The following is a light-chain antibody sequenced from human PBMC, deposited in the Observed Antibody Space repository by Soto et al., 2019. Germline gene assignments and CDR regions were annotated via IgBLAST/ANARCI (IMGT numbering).Light chain of an antibody. CDR1: QSVSSSY. Sequence: PGERATLSCRASQSVSSSYLAWHQQKPGQAPRLLIYGTSNRATGIPDRFSGSGSGTDFTLTISSLEPEDFAVYFCQQYGNSPWTFGQGTKVEIK. J-gene: IGKJ1*01. V-gene: IGKV3-20*01. CDR2: GTS. CDR3: QQYGNSPWT.